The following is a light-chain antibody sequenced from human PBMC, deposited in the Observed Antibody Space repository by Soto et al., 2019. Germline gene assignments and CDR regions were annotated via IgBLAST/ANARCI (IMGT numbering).Light chain of an antibody. CDR2: DVS. V-gene: IGLV2-14*01. J-gene: IGLJ1*01. Sequence: QSALTQPASVSGSPGQSIAISCTGSSSDVADYKFVSWYQQHPGKAPKLMIYDVSSRPSGVSNRFSGSKSGNTASLTISGLPAEDEADYSCDSYTSSGTYVFGSGTKLTVL. CDR1: SSDVADYKF. CDR3: DSYTSSGTYV.